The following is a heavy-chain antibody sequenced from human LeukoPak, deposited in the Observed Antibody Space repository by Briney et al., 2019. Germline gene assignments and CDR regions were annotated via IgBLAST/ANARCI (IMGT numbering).Heavy chain of an antibody. D-gene: IGHD6-13*01. J-gene: IGHJ4*02. CDR2: IYTGGST. CDR3: ASEVAAAGTFDY. CDR1: GGSISSYY. Sequence: SETLSLTCTVSGGSISSYYWSWIRQPAGKGLEWIGRIYTGGSTNYNPSLKSRVTMSVDTSKNQFSLKLSSVTAADTAVYYCASEVAAAGTFDYWGQGTLVTVSS. V-gene: IGHV4-4*07.